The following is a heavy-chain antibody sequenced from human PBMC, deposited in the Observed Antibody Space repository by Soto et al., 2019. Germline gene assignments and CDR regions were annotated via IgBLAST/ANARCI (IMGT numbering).Heavy chain of an antibody. CDR1: GFSLSTTGVG. Sequence: QITLKESGHTLVKPTQTLTLTCTFSGFSLSTTGVGVGWIRQPPGKALEWLALIFWDDDKRYSPSLKSRLTITTDTSKKQVVLTMTNMDPVDTATYYCAHSKPRGGMRAFDYWGQGTLVTVSS. V-gene: IGHV2-5*02. CDR3: AHSKPRGGMRAFDY. CDR2: IFWDDDK. J-gene: IGHJ4*02. D-gene: IGHD3-16*01.